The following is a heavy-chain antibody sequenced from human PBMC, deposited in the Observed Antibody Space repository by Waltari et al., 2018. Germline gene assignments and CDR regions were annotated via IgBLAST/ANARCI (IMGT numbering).Heavy chain of an antibody. D-gene: IGHD3-3*01. CDR3: TRGGNYDFWSHRPFVDP. CDR1: GASFSDYY. Sequence: QVQLQQWGAGLLGPSETLSLTCAAYGASFSDYYWGWVRQPPGKGLGWIGQLRQPGSTNSNPSLKSRVTISIDTPRSQFSLRLSSVTAADTALYFCTRGGNYDFWSHRPFVDPWGQGTLVTVSS. J-gene: IGHJ5*02. V-gene: IGHV4-34*01. CDR2: LRQPGST.